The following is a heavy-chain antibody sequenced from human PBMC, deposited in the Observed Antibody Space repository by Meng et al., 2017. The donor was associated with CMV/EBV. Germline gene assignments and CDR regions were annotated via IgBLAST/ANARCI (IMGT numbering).Heavy chain of an antibody. CDR2: IYSEGTT. J-gene: IGHJ4*02. CDR3: ARDGNYHGV. D-gene: IGHD1-7*01. Sequence: QLVGAGGGLIQPGGSLGLSCAASGFTVSNNYMRWFRQAPGKGLEWVSLIYSEGTTDYADSVKGRFTISRDNSKNTLYLQMNSLRAEDTAVYYCARDGNYHGVWGQGTLVTVSS. V-gene: IGHV3-53*01. CDR1: GFTVSNNY.